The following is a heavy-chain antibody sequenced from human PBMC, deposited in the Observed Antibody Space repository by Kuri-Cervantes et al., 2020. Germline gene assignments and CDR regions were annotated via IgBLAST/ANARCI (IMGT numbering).Heavy chain of an antibody. CDR2: IYYSGST. CDR3: ARGTITMSGAY. CDR1: GGSISSNTYY. J-gene: IGHJ4*02. D-gene: IGHD3-10*02. V-gene: IGHV4-39*02. Sequence: SETLALTCTVSGGSISSNTYYWGRIRQPPGKGLEWIGSIYYSGSTYYNPSLKSRVTISVDTSKNQFSLKLSSVTAADTAVYYCARGTITMSGAYWGQGILVTVSS.